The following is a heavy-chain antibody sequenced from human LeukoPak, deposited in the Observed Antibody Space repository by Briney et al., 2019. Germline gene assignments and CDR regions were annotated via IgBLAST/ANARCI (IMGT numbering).Heavy chain of an antibody. CDR2: IRYDGSNK. V-gene: IGHV3-30*02. D-gene: IGHD3-10*01. CDR1: GFTFSNYA. J-gene: IGHJ4*02. CDR3: AKDPTRRGSYFDY. Sequence: PGGSLRLSCTASGFTFSNYAIHWVRQAPGKGLEWVAFIRYDGSNKYYADSVKGRFTISRDNSKNTLYLQMNSLRAEDTAVYYCAKDPTRRGSYFDYWGQGTLVTVSS.